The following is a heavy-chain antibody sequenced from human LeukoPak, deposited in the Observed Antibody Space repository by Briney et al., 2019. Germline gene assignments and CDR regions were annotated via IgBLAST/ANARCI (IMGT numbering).Heavy chain of an antibody. CDR2: IIPIFGTA. CDR1: GGTFSSYA. J-gene: IGHJ4*02. CDR3: ARDQLRMIGHFDY. Sequence: SVKVSCKASGGTFSSYAISWVRQAPGQGLEWMGGIIPIFGTANYAQKFQGRVTITADESTSTAYMELSSLRSEDTAVYYCARDQLRMIGHFDYWGQGTLVTVSS. D-gene: IGHD3-16*01. V-gene: IGHV1-69*13.